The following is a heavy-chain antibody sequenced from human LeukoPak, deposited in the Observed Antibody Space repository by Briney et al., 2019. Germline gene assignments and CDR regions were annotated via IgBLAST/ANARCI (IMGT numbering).Heavy chain of an antibody. D-gene: IGHD3-10*01. Sequence: SQTLSLTCTVSGGSISSGVYYWIWIRQHPGKGLDWIGYIYYSGSTYYNPSLKSRVTISVDASKNQFSLKLSSVTAADTAVYYCARSWANMVRGGAFDIWGQGTMVTVSS. CDR1: GGSISSGVYY. J-gene: IGHJ3*02. CDR3: ARSWANMVRGGAFDI. CDR2: IYYSGST. V-gene: IGHV4-31*03.